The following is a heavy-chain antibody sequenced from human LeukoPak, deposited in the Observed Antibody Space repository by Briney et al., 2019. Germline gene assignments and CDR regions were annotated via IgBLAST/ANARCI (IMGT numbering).Heavy chain of an antibody. J-gene: IGHJ3*02. Sequence: GGSLRLSCAASGLTGSHNYVSWVRQAPGKGLEWVSSISSSSSYIYYADSVKGRFTISRDNAKNSLYLQMNSLRAEDTAVYYCAGLYGTTAFDIWGQGTMVTVSS. CDR2: ISSSSSYI. CDR3: AGLYGTTAFDI. D-gene: IGHD4-17*01. CDR1: GLTGSHNY. V-gene: IGHV3-21*01.